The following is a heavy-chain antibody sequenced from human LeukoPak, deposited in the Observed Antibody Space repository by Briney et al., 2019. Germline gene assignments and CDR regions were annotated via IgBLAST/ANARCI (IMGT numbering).Heavy chain of an antibody. CDR3: ARQSGSYGGAFDI. V-gene: IGHV1-8*03. Sequence: ASVKVSCKASGYTFTSYDINWVRQATGQGLEWMGWMNPNSGNTGYAQKSQGRVTITRNTSISTAYMELSSLRSEDTAVYYCARQSGSYGGAFDIWGQGTMVTVSS. CDR2: MNPNSGNT. CDR1: GYTFTSYD. J-gene: IGHJ3*02. D-gene: IGHD1-26*01.